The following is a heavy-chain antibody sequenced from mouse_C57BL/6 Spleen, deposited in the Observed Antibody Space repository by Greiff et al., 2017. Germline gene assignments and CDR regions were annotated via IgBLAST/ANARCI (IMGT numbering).Heavy chain of an antibody. CDR2: IDPSDSYT. D-gene: IGHD2-1*01. CDR3: AREGNGNYLYYFDY. J-gene: IGHJ2*01. CDR1: GYTFTSYW. Sequence: VQLQQPGAELVRPGTSVKLSCKASGYTFTSYWMHWVKQRPGQGLEWIGVIDPSDSYTNYNQKFKGKATLTVDTSSSTAYMQLSSLTSEDSAVYYCAREGNGNYLYYFDYWGQGTTLTVSS. V-gene: IGHV1-59*01.